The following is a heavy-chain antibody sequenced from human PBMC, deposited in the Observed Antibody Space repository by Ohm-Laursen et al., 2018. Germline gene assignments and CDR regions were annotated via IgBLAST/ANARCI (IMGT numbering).Heavy chain of an antibody. J-gene: IGHJ4*02. CDR2: ITWNSGTI. CDR1: GFTFDDYA. Sequence: SLRLSCAASGFTFDDYAMHWVRQAPGKGLEWVSGITWNSGTITYADSVKGRFTISRDNAKNSLYLQMNSLRAEDTALYYCAKMVGAWDFFDYWGQGTLVSVSS. CDR3: AKMVGAWDFFDY. V-gene: IGHV3-9*01. D-gene: IGHD1-26*01.